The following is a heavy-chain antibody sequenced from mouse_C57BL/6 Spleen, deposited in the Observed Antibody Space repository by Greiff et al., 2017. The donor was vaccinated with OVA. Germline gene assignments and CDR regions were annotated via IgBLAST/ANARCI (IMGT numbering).Heavy chain of an antibody. J-gene: IGHJ1*03. CDR2: INPYNGGT. CDR3: ARDYSNFWYFDV. Sequence: VQLQQSGPVLVKPGASVKMSCKASGYTFTDYYMNWVKQSHGKSLEWIGVINPYNGGTSYNQKFKGKATLTVDKSSSTAYMELNSLTSEDSAVDYCARDYSNFWYFDVWGTGTTVTVSS. D-gene: IGHD2-5*01. V-gene: IGHV1-19*01. CDR1: GYTFTDYY.